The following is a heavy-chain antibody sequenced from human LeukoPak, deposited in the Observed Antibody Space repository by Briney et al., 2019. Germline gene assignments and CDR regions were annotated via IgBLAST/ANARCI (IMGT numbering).Heavy chain of an antibody. CDR3: AKDPILRGSGSFFDY. CDR1: GFTFSSSE. V-gene: IGHV3-48*03. Sequence: GGSLRLSCAASGFTFSSSEMNWVRQAPGKGLEWVSYISSGGSTIYYADSLKGRFTISRDNAKNSLYLQMNSLRAEDTAVYYCAKDPILRGSGSFFDYWGQGTLVTVSS. D-gene: IGHD3-10*01. CDR2: ISSGGSTI. J-gene: IGHJ4*02.